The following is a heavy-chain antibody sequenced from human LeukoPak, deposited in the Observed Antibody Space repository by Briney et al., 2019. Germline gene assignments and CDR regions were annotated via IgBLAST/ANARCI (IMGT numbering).Heavy chain of an antibody. CDR1: GYTFTSHA. J-gene: IGHJ3*02. Sequence: ASVKVSCKASGYTFTSHAMHWVRQAPGQRLEWMGWINVGNGNTKYSQKFQGRVTITRDTSASTAYMELSSLRSEDTAVYYCARDRLDLVRGVGDDAFDIWGQGTMVTVSS. CDR2: INVGNGNT. CDR3: ARDRLDLVRGVGDDAFDI. D-gene: IGHD3-10*01. V-gene: IGHV1-3*01.